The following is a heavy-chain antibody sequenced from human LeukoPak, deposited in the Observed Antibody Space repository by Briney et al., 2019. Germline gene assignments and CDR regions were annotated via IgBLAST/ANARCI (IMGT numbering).Heavy chain of an antibody. CDR3: ARRDCDSIKCRGSNWFDP. CDR2: MNQDGSDK. J-gene: IGHJ5*02. D-gene: IGHD3-22*01. Sequence: GGSLRLSCAASGFTLSDYWMSWVRQAPGKGLEWVANMNQDGSDKNYLDSVKGRFTISRDDAKNSLYLQMNSLRAEDTAVYYCARRDCDSIKCRGSNWFDPWGQGTLVSVSS. V-gene: IGHV3-7*01. CDR1: GFTLSDYW.